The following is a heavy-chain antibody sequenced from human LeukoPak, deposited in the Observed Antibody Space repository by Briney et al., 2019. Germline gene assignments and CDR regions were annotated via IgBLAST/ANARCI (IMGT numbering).Heavy chain of an antibody. D-gene: IGHD3-16*02. CDR3: ARSIMITFGGVIPHYFDY. CDR1: GGSISSSSYY. V-gene: IGHV4-39*01. J-gene: IGHJ4*02. CDR2: IYYSGST. Sequence: SETLSLTCTVSGGSISSSSYYWGWIRQPPGKGLEWIGSIYYSGSTYYNPSLKSRVTISANTSKNQFSLKLSSVTAAGMAVYYCARSIMITFGGVIPHYFDYWGQGTLVTVSS.